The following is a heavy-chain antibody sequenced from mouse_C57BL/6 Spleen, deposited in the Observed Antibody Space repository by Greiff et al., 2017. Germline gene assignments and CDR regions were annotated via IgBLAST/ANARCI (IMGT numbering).Heavy chain of an antibody. CDR2: ISSGGSYT. D-gene: IGHD1-1*01. Sequence: EVHLVESGGDLVKPGGSLKLSCAASGFTFSSYGMSWVRQTPDKRLEWVATISSGGSYTYYPDSVKGRFTISRDNAKNTLYLQMSSLKSEDTAMYYCARRGSGTTGDWYFEVWGTGTTVTVSS. V-gene: IGHV5-6*01. J-gene: IGHJ1*03. CDR1: GFTFSSYG. CDR3: ARRGSGTTGDWYFEV.